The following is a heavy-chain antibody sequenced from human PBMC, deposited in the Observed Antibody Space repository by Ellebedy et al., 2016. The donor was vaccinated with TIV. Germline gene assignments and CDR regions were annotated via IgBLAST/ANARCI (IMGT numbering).Heavy chain of an antibody. J-gene: IGHJ4*02. D-gene: IGHD4-23*01. Sequence: AASVKVSCKASGNTVTDNYMHWVRQAPGQGPEWMGWINPDNGGSMYAQKFQGRVTMTRDTSISTVYMHLGSLTSDDTAVYYCVAGGDYRGNSAFDSWGQGTLLTVSS. CDR1: GNTVTDNY. CDR3: VAGGDYRGNSAFDS. V-gene: IGHV1-2*02. CDR2: INPDNGGS.